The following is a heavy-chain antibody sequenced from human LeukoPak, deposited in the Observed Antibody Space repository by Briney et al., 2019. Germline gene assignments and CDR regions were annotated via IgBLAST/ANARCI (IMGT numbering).Heavy chain of an antibody. J-gene: IGHJ4*02. CDR2: ISSSNSLI. V-gene: IGHV3-21*01. Sequence: PGGSLRLSCAASGFTFRSYSMNRVRQAPGQGLEWVSSISSSNSLIYYADSVKGRFTISRDNSKNSLYLQMNSLRAEDTAVYYCARVPGDYWGQGTLVTVSS. CDR3: ARVPGDY. CDR1: GFTFRSYS. D-gene: IGHD3-10*01.